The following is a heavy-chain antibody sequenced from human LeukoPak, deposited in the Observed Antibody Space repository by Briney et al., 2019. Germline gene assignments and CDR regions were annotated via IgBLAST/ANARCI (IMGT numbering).Heavy chain of an antibody. J-gene: IGHJ3*02. CDR2: IYYSGST. V-gene: IGHV4-59*01. D-gene: IGHD3-22*01. Sequence: PSETLSLTCTVSGGSISTYYWNWIRQPPGKGLEWIGYIYYSGSTNYNPSLTGRVTISVDTSKNQFFLKLSSVTAADTAVYYCAREYNYYDSSGWDAFEMWGQGTMVTVSS. CDR3: AREYNYYDSSGWDAFEM. CDR1: GGSISTYY.